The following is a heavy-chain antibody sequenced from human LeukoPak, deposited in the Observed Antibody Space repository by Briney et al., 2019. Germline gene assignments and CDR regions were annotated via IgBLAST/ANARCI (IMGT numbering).Heavy chain of an antibody. V-gene: IGHV3-23*01. Sequence: GGSLRLSCATSGFTFSSFTMNWVRQAPGKGLEWVSTISDGSRDTHYAGSVKGRFTISRDDSQNIVYLQMDSLRAEDTALYYCTTRLRNHYDYWGQGTQVTVSS. J-gene: IGHJ4*02. CDR1: GFTFSSFT. CDR3: TTRLRNHYDY. CDR2: ISDGSRDT. D-gene: IGHD5-12*01.